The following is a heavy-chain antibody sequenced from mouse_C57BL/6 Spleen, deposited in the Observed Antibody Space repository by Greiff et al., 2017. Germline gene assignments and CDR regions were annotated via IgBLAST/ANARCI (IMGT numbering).Heavy chain of an antibody. J-gene: IGHJ2*01. V-gene: IGHV1-50*01. CDR1: GYTFTSYW. CDR2: IDPSDSYT. Sequence: QVQLQQPGAELVKPGASVKLSCKASGYTFTSYWMQWVKQRPGQGLEWIGEIDPSDSYTNYNQKFKGKATLTVDTSSSTAYMQLSSLTSEDAAVYYCARLGNTVVADYWGQGTTLTVSS. D-gene: IGHD1-1*01. CDR3: ARLGNTVVADY.